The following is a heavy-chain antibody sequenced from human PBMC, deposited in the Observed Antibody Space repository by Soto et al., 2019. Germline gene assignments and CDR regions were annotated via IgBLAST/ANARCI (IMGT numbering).Heavy chain of an antibody. CDR2: IYHSGST. V-gene: IGHV4-30-2*01. CDR3: ARRYGYSFDY. Sequence: SETLSLTCAVSGGSISSGGYSWSWIRQPPGKGLEWIGYIYHSGSTNYTPSLKSRVTISVDTSKNQFSLKLSSVTAADTAVYYCARRYGYSFDYWGQGTLVTVSS. J-gene: IGHJ4*02. CDR1: GGSISSGGYS. D-gene: IGHD1-1*01.